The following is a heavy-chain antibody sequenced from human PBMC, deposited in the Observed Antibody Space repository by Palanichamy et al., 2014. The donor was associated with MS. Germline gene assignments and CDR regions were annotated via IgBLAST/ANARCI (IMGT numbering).Heavy chain of an antibody. CDR3: ARDLTTPSPYYFDY. D-gene: IGHD4-17*01. J-gene: IGHJ4*02. V-gene: IGHV4-39*07. CDR2: IYYSGST. CDR1: GGSISSSSYY. Sequence: QLQLQESGPGLVKPSETLSLTCTVPGGSISSSSYYWGWIRQPPGKGLEWIGSIYYSGSTYYNPSLKSRVTISVDTSKNQFSLKLSSVTAADTAVYYCARDLTTPSPYYFDYWGQGTLVTVSS.